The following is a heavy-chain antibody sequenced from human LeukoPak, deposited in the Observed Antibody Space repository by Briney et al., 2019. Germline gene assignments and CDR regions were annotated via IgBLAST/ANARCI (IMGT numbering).Heavy chain of an antibody. J-gene: IGHJ4*02. CDR1: GFTFSTYA. Sequence: GGSLRLCCAASGFTFSTYAMSWVRQAPGKGLEWVSFISIRGDTTYYADSVKGRFTISRDNSKNTLYLQMNSLRTEDTAVYYCTKDKGFNSGCHDYWGQGTLVTVSS. D-gene: IGHD6-19*01. CDR2: ISIRGDTT. CDR3: TKDKGFNSGCHDY. V-gene: IGHV3-23*01.